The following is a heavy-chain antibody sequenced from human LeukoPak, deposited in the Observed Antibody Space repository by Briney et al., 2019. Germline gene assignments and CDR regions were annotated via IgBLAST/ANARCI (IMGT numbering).Heavy chain of an antibody. D-gene: IGHD1-26*01. CDR1: GFTFSSYW. J-gene: IGHJ3*02. CDR2: ISGSGGST. V-gene: IGHV3-23*01. CDR3: AKPTAFGSYSPSVAFDI. Sequence: PGGSLRLSCAASGFTFSSYWMSWVRQAPGKGLEWVSAISGSGGSTYYADSVKGRFTISRDNSKNALYLQMNSLRAEDTAVYYCAKPTAFGSYSPSVAFDIWGQGTMVTVSS.